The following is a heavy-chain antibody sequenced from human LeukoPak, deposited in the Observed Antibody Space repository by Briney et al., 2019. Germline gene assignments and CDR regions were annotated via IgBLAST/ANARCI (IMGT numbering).Heavy chain of an antibody. Sequence: SQTLSLTCTVSGGSISSGDYYWSWIRQPPGKGLGWIGYIYYSGSTNYNPSLKSRVTISVDTSKNQFSLKLSSVTAADTAVYYCARDHSDYGDYRSAFDIWGQGTMVTVSS. CDR1: GGSISSGDYY. V-gene: IGHV4-61*08. CDR2: IYYSGST. J-gene: IGHJ3*02. CDR3: ARDHSDYGDYRSAFDI. D-gene: IGHD4-17*01.